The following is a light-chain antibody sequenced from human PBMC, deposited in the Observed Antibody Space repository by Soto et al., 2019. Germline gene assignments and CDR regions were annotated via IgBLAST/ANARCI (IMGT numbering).Light chain of an antibody. CDR3: TTYTTNGTPYV. CDR1: SSDVGGYNY. Sequence: QSVLTQPASVSGSPGQSITISCTGTSSDVGGYNYVSWYQQHPGKAPKLLIYEVTNRPSGVSNRFSGSKSGNTASLTISGLQAEDEADYYCTTYTTNGTPYVFGTGTKVTVL. CDR2: EVT. V-gene: IGLV2-14*01. J-gene: IGLJ1*01.